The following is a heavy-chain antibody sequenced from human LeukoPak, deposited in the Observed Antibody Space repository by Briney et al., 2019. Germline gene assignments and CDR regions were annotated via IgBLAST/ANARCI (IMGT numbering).Heavy chain of an antibody. D-gene: IGHD2-2*02. CDR2: LSGRSSYM. CDR3: ARVRDLYRGY. J-gene: IGHJ4*02. Sequence: GGSLRLSCAAPGFTFSSYTMNWVRQAPGKGLEWVSSLSGRSSYMFYADSVKGRFTISRDNTKNSLYLHMNSLRADDTAVYYCARVRDLYRGYWGQGTLVTVSS. V-gene: IGHV3-21*01. CDR1: GFTFSSYT.